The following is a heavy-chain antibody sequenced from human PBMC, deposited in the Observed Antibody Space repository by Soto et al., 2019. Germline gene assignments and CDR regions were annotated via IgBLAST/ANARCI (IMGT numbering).Heavy chain of an antibody. CDR1: GFSLSTSGVG. CDR2: IYWDDDK. Sequence: QITLKESGPTLVKPTQTLTLTCTFSGFSLSTSGVGVGWIRQPPGKALEWLALIYWDDDKRYSPSLKSRLTITKDTSKNQVVLTMINMDPVDTATYYCAHGCSGGSCYSYNWFDPWGQGTLVTVSS. CDR3: AHGCSGGSCYSYNWFDP. D-gene: IGHD2-15*01. V-gene: IGHV2-5*02. J-gene: IGHJ5*02.